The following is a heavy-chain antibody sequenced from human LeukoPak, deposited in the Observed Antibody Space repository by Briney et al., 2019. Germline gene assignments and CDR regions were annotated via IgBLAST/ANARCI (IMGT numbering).Heavy chain of an antibody. CDR2: IRNKDYGGTA. V-gene: IGHV3-49*03. D-gene: IGHD3-9*01. J-gene: IGHJ4*02. CDR1: GFTFSDYA. CDR3: TREKRYFDWFQADY. Sequence: PGGSLRLSCTASGFTFSDYAMSWFRQAPGKGLEWVGFIRNKDYGGTAEYAASVKGRFTISRDDSKTIAYLQMNSLKTEDTAVYYCTREKRYFDWFQADYWGQGTLVTVSS.